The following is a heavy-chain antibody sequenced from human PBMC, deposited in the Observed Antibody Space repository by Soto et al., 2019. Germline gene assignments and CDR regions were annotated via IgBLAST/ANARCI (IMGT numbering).Heavy chain of an antibody. CDR3: ARAVGDPLYYLDY. V-gene: IGHV4-59*08. CDR2: TDYSGNT. CDR1: SDSISSYY. J-gene: IGHJ4*02. D-gene: IGHD6-19*01. Sequence: QVQLQESGPGLVRPSETLSLTCTVSSDSISSYYWSWIRQSPGKGLEWIGYTDYSGNTNYNTSLKRRVTISGDTSTNQFSLRLSSVTAADTAVYYCARAVGDPLYYLDYWGQGPLVTVSS.